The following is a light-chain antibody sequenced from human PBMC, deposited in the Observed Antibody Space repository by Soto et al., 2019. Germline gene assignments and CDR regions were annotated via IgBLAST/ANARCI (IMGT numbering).Light chain of an antibody. CDR1: SSDIGAYNF. V-gene: IGLV2-14*03. CDR2: DVN. J-gene: IGLJ2*01. CDR3: TSWTTSTTMI. Sequence: QSALTQPASVSGSPGQSITLSCPGTSSDIGAYNFVSWYQQHPGKAPKLMLYDVNIRPSGVSNRFSGSKSGNTASLTISGLQAEDEADYYCTSWTTSTTMIFGGGTKVTVL.